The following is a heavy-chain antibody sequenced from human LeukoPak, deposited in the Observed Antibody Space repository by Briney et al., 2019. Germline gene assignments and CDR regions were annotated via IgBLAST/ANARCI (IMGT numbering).Heavy chain of an antibody. D-gene: IGHD3-10*01. Sequence: GGFLRLSCTTSGVTFSTSGVSWVRQAPWKGLECVANIKEDGREKYYVDSVKGRFTISRDNAKNSLYLQMSSLRAEDTAVYYCARGGRPDYWGQGTLVTVSS. CDR3: ARGGRPDY. J-gene: IGHJ4*02. V-gene: IGHV3-7*01. CDR2: IKEDGREK. CDR1: GVTFSTSG.